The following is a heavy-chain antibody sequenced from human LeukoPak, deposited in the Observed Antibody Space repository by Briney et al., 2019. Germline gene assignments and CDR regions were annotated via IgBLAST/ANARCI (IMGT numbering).Heavy chain of an antibody. V-gene: IGHV4-39*07. J-gene: IGHJ4*02. CDR1: GGSISSGDYY. Sequence: SETLSLTCTVSGGSISSGDYYWSWIRQPPGKGLEWIGEINHSGSTNYNPSLKSRVTISVDTSKNQFSLKLSSVTAADTAVYYCARGRYSGGAGNWGQGTLVTVSS. CDR2: INHSGST. CDR3: ARGRYSGGAGN. D-gene: IGHD6-19*01.